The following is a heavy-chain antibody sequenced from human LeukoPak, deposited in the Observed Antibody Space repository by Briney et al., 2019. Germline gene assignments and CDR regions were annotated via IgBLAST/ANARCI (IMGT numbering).Heavy chain of an antibody. V-gene: IGHV3-23*01. J-gene: IGHJ4*02. Sequence: GGSLRLSCAASGFTFSSYAMRWVRQAPGKGLEWVSAISGSGGSTYYADSVKGRFTISRDNSKNTLYLQMNSLRVEDTAVYYCPKLYCYDSRCLNVRPLGKWGQGTLVTVSS. CDR3: PKLYCYDSRCLNVRPLGK. D-gene: IGHD3-22*01. CDR2: ISGSGGST. CDR1: GFTFSSYA.